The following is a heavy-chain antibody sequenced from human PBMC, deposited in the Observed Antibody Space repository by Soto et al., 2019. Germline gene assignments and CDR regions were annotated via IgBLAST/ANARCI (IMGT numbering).Heavy chain of an antibody. CDR2: IIPIFGTA. Sequence: SVKVSCKASGGTFSSYAISWVRQAPGQGLEWMGGIIPIFGTANYAQKFQGRVTITADESTSTAYMELSSLRSEDTAVYYCARGEGPITMIVVAVGAFDIWGQGTMVTVS. CDR1: GGTFSSYA. J-gene: IGHJ3*02. CDR3: ARGEGPITMIVVAVGAFDI. D-gene: IGHD3-22*01. V-gene: IGHV1-69*13.